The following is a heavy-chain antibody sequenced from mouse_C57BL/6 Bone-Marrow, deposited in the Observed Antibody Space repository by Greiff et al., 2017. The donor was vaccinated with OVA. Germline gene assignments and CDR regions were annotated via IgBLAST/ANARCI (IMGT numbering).Heavy chain of an antibody. CDR2: IHPNSGST. V-gene: IGHV1-64*01. CDR1: GYTFTSYW. J-gene: IGHJ2*01. Sequence: QVQLQQPGAELVKPGASVKLSCKASGYTFTSYWMHWVKQRPGQGLEWIGMIHPNSGSTNYNEKFKSKATLTVDKSSSTAYMQLSSLTSEDSAVSDGERCVTTGVADYWGQGTTLTVSS. CDR3: ERCVTTGVADY. D-gene: IGHD1-1*01.